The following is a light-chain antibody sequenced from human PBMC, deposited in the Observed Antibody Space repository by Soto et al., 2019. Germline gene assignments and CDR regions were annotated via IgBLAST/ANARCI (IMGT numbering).Light chain of an antibody. CDR2: AYD. Sequence: QSVLTQPPSASGTPGQRVIISCSGSSANIGANTGNWYQQLPGTAPKLLIYAYDQRPLGVPDRFSGSKSGTSASLAISGLQSEDEAVYFCAVWDNSRNALVFGGGTQLTVL. CDR3: AVWDNSRNALV. V-gene: IGLV1-44*01. CDR1: SANIGANT. J-gene: IGLJ3*02.